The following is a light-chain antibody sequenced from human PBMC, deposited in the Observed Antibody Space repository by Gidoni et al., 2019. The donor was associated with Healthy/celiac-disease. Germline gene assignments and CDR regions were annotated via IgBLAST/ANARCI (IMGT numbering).Light chain of an antibody. V-gene: IGKV3-20*01. CDR3: QQYGSSLTWT. CDR1: QSVSSSY. J-gene: IGKJ1*01. Sequence: EIVLTQSPGTLSLSPGERATLSCRASQSVSSSYLAWYQQKPGQAPRLLIYGASSRATGSPDRFSGSGSGTDFTLTISRLEPEDFAVDYCQQYGSSLTWTFGQGTKVEIK. CDR2: GAS.